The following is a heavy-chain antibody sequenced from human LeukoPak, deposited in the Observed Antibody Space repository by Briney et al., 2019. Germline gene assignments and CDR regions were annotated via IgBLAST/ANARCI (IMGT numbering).Heavy chain of an antibody. J-gene: IGHJ4*02. CDR3: AGELTLGYCSSTSCYRGDY. Sequence: SETLSLTCSVSGGSISSSNYYWGWIRQPPGKGLEWIGSIYYSGSTYYDPSLKSRVTISLDTSKNQFSLKLSSVTAADTAVYYCAGELTLGYCSSTSCYRGDYRGQGTLVTVSS. CDR2: IYYSGST. D-gene: IGHD2-2*02. V-gene: IGHV4-39*07. CDR1: GGSISSSNYY.